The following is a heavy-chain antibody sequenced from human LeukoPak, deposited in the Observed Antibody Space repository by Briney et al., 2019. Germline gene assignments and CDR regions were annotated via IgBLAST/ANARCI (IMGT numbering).Heavy chain of an antibody. Sequence: PSETLSLTCAVYGGSFSGYYWSWIRQPPGKGLEWIGEINHSGSTNYNPSLKSRVTISVDTSKNQFSLKLSSVTAADTAVYYCARFPVGATIRLDYWGQGTLVTVSS. V-gene: IGHV4-34*01. D-gene: IGHD1-26*01. CDR1: GGSFSGYY. J-gene: IGHJ4*02. CDR3: ARFPVGATIRLDY. CDR2: INHSGST.